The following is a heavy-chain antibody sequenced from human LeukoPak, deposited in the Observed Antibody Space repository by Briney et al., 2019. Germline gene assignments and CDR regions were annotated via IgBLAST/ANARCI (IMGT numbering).Heavy chain of an antibody. D-gene: IGHD3-3*01. CDR1: GFTFSSYG. V-gene: IGHV3-7*01. CDR2: IKQDRSEK. J-gene: IGHJ4*02. CDR3: ARLREIPVFGVVTKSTSYFDY. Sequence: GGTLRLSCAASGFTFSSYGMSWVRQAPGKGLELVANIKQDRSEKYYVDSVKGRFTISRDNAKNSLYLQMNSLRAEDTAVYYCARLREIPVFGVVTKSTSYFDYWGQGTWSPSPQ.